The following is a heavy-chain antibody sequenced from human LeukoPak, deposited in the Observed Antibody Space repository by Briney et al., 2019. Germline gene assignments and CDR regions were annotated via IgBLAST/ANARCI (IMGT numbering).Heavy chain of an antibody. D-gene: IGHD3-22*01. Sequence: PGGSLRLSCAASGFTFSSYAMSWVRQAPGKGLEWVSAISGSGGSTYYADSVKGRFTISRDNSKNTLYLQMNSLRAEDTAVYYCAKLGSDLSITMIVVVHFDYWAREPWSPSPQ. V-gene: IGHV3-23*01. J-gene: IGHJ4*02. CDR1: GFTFSSYA. CDR3: AKLGSDLSITMIVVVHFDY. CDR2: ISGSGGST.